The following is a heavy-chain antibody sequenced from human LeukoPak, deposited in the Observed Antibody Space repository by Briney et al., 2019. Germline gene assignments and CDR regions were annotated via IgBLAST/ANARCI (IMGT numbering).Heavy chain of an antibody. CDR2: ISYDGSEK. CDR3: ARERTGNFDY. D-gene: IGHD3-10*01. Sequence: GGSLRLSCAASGFIFSSYWMHWVRQAPGKGLEWVAVISYDGSEKYYADSVKGRFTISRDNSKNTLYLQMNSLRAEDTAVYYCARERTGNFDYWGQGTLVTVSS. J-gene: IGHJ4*02. V-gene: IGHV3-30-3*01. CDR1: GFIFSSYW.